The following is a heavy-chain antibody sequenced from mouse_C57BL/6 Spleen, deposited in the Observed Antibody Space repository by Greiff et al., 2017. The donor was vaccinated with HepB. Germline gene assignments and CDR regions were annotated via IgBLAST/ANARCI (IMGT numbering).Heavy chain of an antibody. Sequence: VQLQQPGAELVMPGASVKLSCKASGYTFTSYWMHWVKQRPGQGLEWIGEIDPSDSYTNYNQKFKGKSTLTVDKSSSTAYMQLSSLTSEDSAVYYCASQGAGRGYFDYWGQGTTLTVSS. J-gene: IGHJ2*01. V-gene: IGHV1-69*01. CDR3: ASQGAGRGYFDY. D-gene: IGHD3-3*01. CDR1: GYTFTSYW. CDR2: IDPSDSYT.